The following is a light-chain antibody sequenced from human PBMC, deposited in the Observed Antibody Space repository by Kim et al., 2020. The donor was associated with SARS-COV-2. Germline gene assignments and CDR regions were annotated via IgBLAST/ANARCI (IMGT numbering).Light chain of an antibody. J-gene: IGLJ1*01. CDR3: AAWDDSLSGSYV. Sequence: QRFTVSCSESSSNIGSNYVYWYQQLPGTAPKLLIYRNNQRPSGVPDRFSGSKSGTSASLAISGLRFEDEADYYCAAWDDSLSGSYVFGTGTKVTVL. CDR2: RNN. V-gene: IGLV1-47*01. CDR1: SSNIGSNY.